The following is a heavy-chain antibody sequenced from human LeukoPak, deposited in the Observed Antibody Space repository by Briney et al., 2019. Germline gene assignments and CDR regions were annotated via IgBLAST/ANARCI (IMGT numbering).Heavy chain of an antibody. CDR1: GFTFSSYA. D-gene: IGHD6-19*01. CDR2: ISGSGGST. CDR3: AKYTRYSSGWYLGYFDY. J-gene: IGHJ4*02. V-gene: IGHV3-23*01. Sequence: PGGSLRLSCAASGFTFSSYAMSWVRLAPGKGLEWVSAISGSGGSTYYADSVKGRFTISRDNSKNTLYLQMNSLRAEDTAVYYCAKYTRYSSGWYLGYFDYWGQGTLVTVSS.